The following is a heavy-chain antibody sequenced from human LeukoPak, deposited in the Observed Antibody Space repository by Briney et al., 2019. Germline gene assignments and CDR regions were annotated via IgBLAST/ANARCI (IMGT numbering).Heavy chain of an antibody. Sequence: SETLSLTCTVSGGSISSGSYYWSWIRQPAGTGLEWIGRIYTSGSTNYNPSFKSRVTISVDTSKNQFSLKLSSVTAADTAVYYCARDGEDIVVVPAAIWGQGTLVTVSS. D-gene: IGHD2-2*01. CDR2: IYTSGST. CDR3: ARDGEDIVVVPAAI. CDR1: GGSISSGSYY. V-gene: IGHV4-61*02. J-gene: IGHJ4*02.